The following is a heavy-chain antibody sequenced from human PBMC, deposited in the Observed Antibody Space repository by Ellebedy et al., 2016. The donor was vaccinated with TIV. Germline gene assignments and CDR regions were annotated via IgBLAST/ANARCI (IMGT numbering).Heavy chain of an antibody. Sequence: MPSETLFLTCDVHGESLTNDYWSWIRQSPGKGLEWIGEINHGGSTNYNPSLKSRLTLSIDTFKNQFSLKLSAVTAADTGTYYCARDHHNTGYSSRWYWFDPWGQGALVTVSS. V-gene: IGHV4-34*01. D-gene: IGHD6-13*01. CDR2: INHGGST. CDR1: GESLTNDY. CDR3: ARDHHNTGYSSRWYWFDP. J-gene: IGHJ5*02.